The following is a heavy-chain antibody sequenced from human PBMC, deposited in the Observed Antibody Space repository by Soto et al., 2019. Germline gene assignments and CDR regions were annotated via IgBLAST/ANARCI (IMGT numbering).Heavy chain of an antibody. J-gene: IGHJ6*02. Sequence: SETLSLTCAVSGGSVSATNWWSWIRQPPGKGLEWIGYIYYSGSTYYNPSLKSRVTISVDTSKNQFSLKLSSVTAADTAVYYCARQMGDIVVVVAAEGYYGMDVWGQGTTVTVSS. V-gene: IGHV4-39*01. CDR1: GGSVSATNW. D-gene: IGHD2-15*01. CDR2: IYYSGST. CDR3: ARQMGDIVVVVAAEGYYGMDV.